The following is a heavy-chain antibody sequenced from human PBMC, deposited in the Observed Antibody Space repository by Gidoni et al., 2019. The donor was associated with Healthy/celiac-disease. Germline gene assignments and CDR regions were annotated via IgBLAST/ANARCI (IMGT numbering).Heavy chain of an antibody. CDR2: IKQDGSEK. J-gene: IGHJ4*02. V-gene: IGHV3-7*03. Sequence: FSSYWMSWVRQAPGKGLGWVANIKQDGSEKYYVDSVKGRFTISRDNAKNSLYRQMNSLRAEDTAVYYCARDLLYGLIDYWGQGTPVTVSS. CDR1: FSSYW. CDR3: ARDLLYGLIDY. D-gene: IGHD3-10*01.